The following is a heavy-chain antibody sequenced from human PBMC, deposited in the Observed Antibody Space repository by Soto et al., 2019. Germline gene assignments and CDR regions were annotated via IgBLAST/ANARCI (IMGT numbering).Heavy chain of an antibody. Sequence: EVQLVESGGGLVQPGGSLRLSCAASGFTFSSYWLHWVRQAPGKGLVWVSRINSDGSSTNYADSVKGRFTISRDNAKNTLYLQMNSLRAEDTAVYYCARGGSLHWYFDLWGGGTLVTVSS. D-gene: IGHD1-26*01. CDR3: ARGGSLHWYFDL. CDR1: GFTFSSYW. J-gene: IGHJ2*01. V-gene: IGHV3-74*01. CDR2: INSDGSST.